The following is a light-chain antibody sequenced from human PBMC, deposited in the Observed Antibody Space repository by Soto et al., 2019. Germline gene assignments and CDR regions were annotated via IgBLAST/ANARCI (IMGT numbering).Light chain of an antibody. CDR2: GAS. J-gene: IGKJ2*01. V-gene: IGKV3-15*01. CDR3: QQYDKWPQFT. Sequence: DIVMTQSPATLSVSRGEITTLSCRASRSVTTSLAWYQQKPGQAPRLLIYGASTRATGIPARFSGSGSGTEFTLTISSLQSEDFAVYYCQQYDKWPQFTFGQGTKVDI. CDR1: RSVTTS.